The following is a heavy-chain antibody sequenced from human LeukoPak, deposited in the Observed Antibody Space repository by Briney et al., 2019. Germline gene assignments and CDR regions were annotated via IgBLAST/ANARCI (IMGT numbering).Heavy chain of an antibody. CDR3: ARRRTFRGVGSYFDY. CDR1: GGTFSSYA. J-gene: IGHJ4*01. D-gene: IGHD3-10*01. CDR2: IIPIFGTA. Sequence: SVKVSCKASGGTFSSYAISWVRQAPGQGLEWMGGIIPIFGTANYEQKVQGRVTITADDSTSTAYMELSSLRSEDTAVYYCARRRTFRGVGSYFDYWGQGTLVTVSS. V-gene: IGHV1-69*13.